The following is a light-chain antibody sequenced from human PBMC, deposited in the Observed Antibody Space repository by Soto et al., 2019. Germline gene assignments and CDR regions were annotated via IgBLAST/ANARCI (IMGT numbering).Light chain of an antibody. CDR2: GAS. CDR3: QQYGSSPPWT. V-gene: IGKV3-20*01. Sequence: EVVMTQSPATLSVSPGERATLSCRASQSLRSSLAWYQQKPGQAPRLLIYGASSRATGIPDRFSGSGSGTDFTLTISRLEPEDYAVYYCQQYGSSPPWTFGQGTKVDIK. CDR1: QSLRSS. J-gene: IGKJ1*01.